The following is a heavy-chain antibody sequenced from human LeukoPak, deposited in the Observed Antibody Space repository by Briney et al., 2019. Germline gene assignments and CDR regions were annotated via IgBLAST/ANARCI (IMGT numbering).Heavy chain of an antibody. CDR3: AKYCSGGLCYSGFDY. J-gene: IGHJ4*02. V-gene: IGHV3-23*01. CDR1: GFSISIYG. D-gene: IGHD2-15*01. CDR2: ITASGAT. Sequence: QPGGSLRLSCTASGFSISIYGVTWVRQGQGKGLEWVSRITASGATYYADSVKGRFTISRDNSKATVYLQINSLRTEDTGIYYCAKYCSGGLCYSGFDYWGLGTLVTVSS.